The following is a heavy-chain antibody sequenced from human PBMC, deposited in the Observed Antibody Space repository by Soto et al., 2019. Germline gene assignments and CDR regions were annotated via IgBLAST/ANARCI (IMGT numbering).Heavy chain of an antibody. CDR2: IYPGNSDT. D-gene: IGHD3-9*01. V-gene: IGHV5-51*01. J-gene: IGHJ4*02. CDR1: GYSFANYS. CDR3: ARHVYYDVLKKNY. Sequence: PGESLKISCKGSGYSFANYSIGWVRQMPGKGLEWMGIIYPGNSDTRYSPSFQGQVTISADTSISTAYLEWSSLKASDTAIYYCARHVYYDVLKKNYWGQGTLVTVSS.